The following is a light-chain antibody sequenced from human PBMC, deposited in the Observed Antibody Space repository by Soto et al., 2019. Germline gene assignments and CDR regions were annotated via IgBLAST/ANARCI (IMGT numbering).Light chain of an antibody. J-gene: IGLJ1*01. Sequence: QRVTISCTGSSSNIGAGYDVHWYQHLPGTAPKLLIYGNSNRPSGVPDRFSGSKSGTSASLAITGLQAEDEADYYCQSYDSSHNYVFGTGTKVTVL. CDR3: QSYDSSHNYV. V-gene: IGLV1-40*01. CDR2: GNS. CDR1: SSNIGAGYD.